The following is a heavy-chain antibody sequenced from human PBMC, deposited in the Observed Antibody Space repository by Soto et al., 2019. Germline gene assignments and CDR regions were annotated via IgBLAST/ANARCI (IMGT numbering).Heavy chain of an antibody. D-gene: IGHD6-19*01. J-gene: IGHJ5*02. CDR3: ARDSVAGMGNWFDP. Sequence: GSLRLSCAGSGFTFSSYSMNWVRQAPGKGLEWVSYISSSSSTIYYADSVKGRFTISRDNAKNSLYLQMNSLRDEDTAVYYCARDSVAGMGNWFDPWGQGTLVTVSS. V-gene: IGHV3-48*02. CDR1: GFTFSSYS. CDR2: ISSSSSTI.